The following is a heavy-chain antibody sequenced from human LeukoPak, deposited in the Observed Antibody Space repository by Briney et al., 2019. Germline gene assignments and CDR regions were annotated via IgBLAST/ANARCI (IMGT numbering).Heavy chain of an antibody. CDR2: IKQDGSEK. Sequence: GGSLRLSCAASGFTFSSYWMSWVRQAPGKGLEWVANIKQDGSEKYYVDSVKGRFTISRDNAKNSLYLQMNSLRAEDTAVYYCARDPHYDFWSGQTYYYYGMDVRGQGTTVTVSS. J-gene: IGHJ6*02. V-gene: IGHV3-7*01. CDR3: ARDPHYDFWSGQTYYYYGMDV. D-gene: IGHD3-3*01. CDR1: GFTFSSYW.